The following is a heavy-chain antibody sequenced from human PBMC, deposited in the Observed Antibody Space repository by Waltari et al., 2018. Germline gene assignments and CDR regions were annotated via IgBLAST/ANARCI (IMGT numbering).Heavy chain of an antibody. D-gene: IGHD6-13*01. CDR2: IRYDGGVK. Sequence: EVQLVESGGGLVQPGGSLRLSCATSGFRFSDSWMGWVLQAPGKGLEWLANIRYDGGVKDIVDSVKGRFTVSRDNAENSLFLHMNSLRVEDTAVYYCARENYNGAAGDYWGQGTLVTVSS. CDR3: ARENYNGAAGDY. CDR1: GFRFSDSW. V-gene: IGHV3-7*01. J-gene: IGHJ4*02.